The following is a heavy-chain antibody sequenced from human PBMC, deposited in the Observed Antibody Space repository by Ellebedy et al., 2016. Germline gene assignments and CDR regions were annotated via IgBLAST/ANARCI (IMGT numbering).Heavy chain of an antibody. Sequence: SETLSLXXTVSGGSISSYYWSWIRQPPGKGLEWIGYIYYSGSTNYNPSLKSRVTISVDTSKNQFSLKLSSVTAADTAVYYCARVRPIHSYVQYYFDYWGQGTLVTVSS. J-gene: IGHJ4*02. CDR2: IYYSGST. CDR1: GGSISSYY. CDR3: ARVRPIHSYVQYYFDY. V-gene: IGHV4-59*01. D-gene: IGHD5-18*01.